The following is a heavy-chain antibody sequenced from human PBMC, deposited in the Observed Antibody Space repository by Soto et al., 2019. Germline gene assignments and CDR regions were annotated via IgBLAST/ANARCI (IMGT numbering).Heavy chain of an antibody. CDR1: GFTFSSYS. CDR2: ISSSSSYI. Sequence: GGSLRRSCAASGFTFSSYSMNWVRQAPGKGLEWVSSISSSSSYIYYADSVKGRFTISRDNAKNSLYLQMNSLRAEDTAVYYCARVLPPVTMVRGVYYYYYGMDVWGQGTTVTVSS. V-gene: IGHV3-21*01. J-gene: IGHJ6*02. CDR3: ARVLPPVTMVRGVYYYYYGMDV. D-gene: IGHD3-10*01.